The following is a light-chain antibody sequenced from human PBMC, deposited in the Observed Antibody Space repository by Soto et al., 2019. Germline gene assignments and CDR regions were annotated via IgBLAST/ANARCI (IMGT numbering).Light chain of an antibody. Sequence: ILMTQSPDSLAVSLGERATINCKSSQSVLYSSNNKNYLAWYQQKPGQPPKLLIYWASTRESGVPDRFSGSGSATDFTLTISSLQAADVAVYYCQQYYSTPWAFGQGTKVDI. V-gene: IGKV4-1*01. CDR1: QSVLYSSNNKNY. J-gene: IGKJ1*01. CDR2: WAS. CDR3: QQYYSTPWA.